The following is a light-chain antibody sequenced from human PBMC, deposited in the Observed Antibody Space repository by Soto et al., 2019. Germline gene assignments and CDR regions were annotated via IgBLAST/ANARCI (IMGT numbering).Light chain of an antibody. CDR2: DVS. CDR1: NSDVGGYNF. V-gene: IGLV2-11*01. J-gene: IGLJ1*01. CDR3: CSYAGNYIYV. Sequence: QSALTQPRSVSGSPGQSVTISCTGTNSDVGGYNFVSWYQQVPGKAPKLMIYDVSNRPSGVPDRFSGSKSGSTAALTISGLQADDEGEYYCCSYAGNYIYVFGTGTKV.